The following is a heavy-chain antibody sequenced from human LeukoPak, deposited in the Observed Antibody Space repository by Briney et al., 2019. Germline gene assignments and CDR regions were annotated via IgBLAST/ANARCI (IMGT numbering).Heavy chain of an antibody. D-gene: IGHD6-13*01. Sequence: PGGSLRLSCAASGFTFSSYSMNWVRQAPGKGLEWVSSISSSSSYIYYADSVKGRFTISRDNAKNSLYLQMNSLRAEDTAVYYCASIRMGAAAGYDPYYFDYWGQGTLVTVSS. V-gene: IGHV3-21*01. CDR1: GFTFSSYS. CDR3: ASIRMGAAAGYDPYYFDY. J-gene: IGHJ4*02. CDR2: ISSSSSYI.